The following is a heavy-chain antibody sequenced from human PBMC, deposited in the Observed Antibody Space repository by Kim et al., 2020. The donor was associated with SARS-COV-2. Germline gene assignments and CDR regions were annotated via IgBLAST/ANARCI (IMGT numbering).Heavy chain of an antibody. CDR3: ARALAWGTYNSGLYYFDY. CDR2: MNPNSGNT. V-gene: IGHV1-8*01. Sequence: ASVKVSCKASGYTFTTYDINWVRQATGQGLEWVGWMNPNSGNTGYAQRFQGRVTMTRNTSISTAYMELSSLRSEDTAVYYCARALAWGTYNSGLYYFDYLGQRTLVTVSS. CDR1: GYTFTTYD. D-gene: IGHD6-19*01. J-gene: IGHJ4*02.